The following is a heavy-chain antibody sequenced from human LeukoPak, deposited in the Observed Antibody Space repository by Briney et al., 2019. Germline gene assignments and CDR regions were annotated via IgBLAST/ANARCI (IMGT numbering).Heavy chain of an antibody. CDR3: AKKVVVGATSPYSDFQD. D-gene: IGHD1-26*01. CDR1: GFTVSSNY. Sequence: PGGSLRLSCAASGFTVSSNYMSWVRQAPGKGLEWVSSISSSSSYIYYADSVKGRFTISRDNAKNSLYLQMNSLRAEDTALYYCAKKVVVGATSPYSDFQDWGQGTLVTVSS. V-gene: IGHV3-21*04. CDR2: ISSSSSYI. J-gene: IGHJ1*01.